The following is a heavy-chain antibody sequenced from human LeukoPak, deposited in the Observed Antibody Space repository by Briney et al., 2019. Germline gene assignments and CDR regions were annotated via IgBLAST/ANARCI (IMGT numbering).Heavy chain of an antibody. V-gene: IGHV5-10-1*01. CDR3: TRARIFPQMGVLLCLYS. Sequence: AESLLSPSEGSGYGFPSYCTNWVRQMPGKGLEWMGRVDPTDSYTDYSPSFQGHVTISADSSTNAAYLQWTTLRASDTAIYYCTRARIFPQMGVLLCLYSWGQGGHLSVSS. J-gene: IGHJ4*02. CDR2: VDPTDSYT. CDR1: GYGFPSYC. D-gene: IGHD2-15*01.